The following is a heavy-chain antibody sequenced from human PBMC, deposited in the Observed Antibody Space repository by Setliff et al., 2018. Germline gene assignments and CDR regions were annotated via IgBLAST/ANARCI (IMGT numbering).Heavy chain of an antibody. CDR2: IYTSWST. J-gene: IGHJ6*03. CDR1: GDSISSRPFY. D-gene: IGHD3-3*01. CDR3: ARMSGFFYVDA. V-gene: IGHV4-61*09. Sequence: PSETLSLTCTVSGDSISSRPFYWGWFRQPAGKELEWIGQIYTSWSTIYNPSLKSRVTILLDTSKNQFSLTLTSVTAADTAGYYCARMSGFFYVDAWGNGTTVTVSS.